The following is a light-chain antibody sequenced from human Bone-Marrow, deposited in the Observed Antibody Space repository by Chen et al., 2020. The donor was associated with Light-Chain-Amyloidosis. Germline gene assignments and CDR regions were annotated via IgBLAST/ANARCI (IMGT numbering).Light chain of an antibody. V-gene: IGKV1-39*01. CDR1: QSIGTY. CDR2: AAS. CDR3: QQSYSTWA. J-gene: IGKJ1*01. Sequence: DIQMTQSPSSLSASVGDRVTITCRASQSIGTYLNWYQHRPGKAPNLLIYAASSLQSGVPSRFSGSGSGTDFTLTISSLQPEDFATYYCQQSYSTWAFGQGIRVEFK.